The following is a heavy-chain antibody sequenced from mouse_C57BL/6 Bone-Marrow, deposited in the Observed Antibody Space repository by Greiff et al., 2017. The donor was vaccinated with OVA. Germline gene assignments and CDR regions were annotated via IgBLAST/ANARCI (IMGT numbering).Heavy chain of an antibody. J-gene: IGHJ4*01. CDR3: KRGYSNYYAMDY. V-gene: IGHV1-15*01. Sequence: VQLQQSGAELVRPGASVTLSCKASGYTFTDYEMHWVKQTPVHGLEWIGAIDPETGGTAYNQKFKGKAILTVDKSSSTAYMELRSLTSEDSAVYYCKRGYSNYYAMDYWGQGTSVTVSS. CDR2: IDPETGGT. D-gene: IGHD2-5*01. CDR1: GYTFTDYE.